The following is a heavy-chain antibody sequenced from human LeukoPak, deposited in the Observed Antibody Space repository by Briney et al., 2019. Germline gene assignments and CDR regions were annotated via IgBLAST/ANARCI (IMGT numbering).Heavy chain of an antibody. Sequence: HPGGSLRLSCAASGFTFSSYGMHWVRQAPGKGLEWVANIKHDGSDKYYVDSVKGRFTISRDNAENSLYLQMNSLRAEDTAMYYCARSQSLGYWGQGTLVTVSS. V-gene: IGHV3-7*04. CDR2: IKHDGSDK. CDR1: GFTFSSYG. CDR3: ARSQSLGY. J-gene: IGHJ4*02.